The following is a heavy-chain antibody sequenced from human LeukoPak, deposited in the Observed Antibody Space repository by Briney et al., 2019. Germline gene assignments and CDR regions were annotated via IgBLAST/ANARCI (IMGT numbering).Heavy chain of an antibody. CDR2: IYYSGST. J-gene: IGHJ4*02. V-gene: IGHV4-59*12. Sequence: SETLSLTCTVSGGSNSSYYWSWIRQPPGKGLEWIGYIYYSGSTNYNPSLKSQVTISVDTSKNQFSLKLSSVTAADTAVYYCARDTLDYYDSSGYFSYWGQGTLVTVSS. CDR3: ARDTLDYYDSSGYFSY. D-gene: IGHD3-22*01. CDR1: GGSNSSYY.